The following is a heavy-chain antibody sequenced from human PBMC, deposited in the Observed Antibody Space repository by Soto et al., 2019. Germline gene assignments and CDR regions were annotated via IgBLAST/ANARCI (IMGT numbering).Heavy chain of an antibody. Sequence: EVQLVESGGGLVQPGGSLRLSCAASGFTVSSNYMNWVRQAPGKGLEWVSVIYSGGSTYYADSVKGRFTISTDNSKNTLYLQMNSLRAEDTAVYYCARGPMQFAFSDYWGQGTLVTVSS. CDR3: ARGPMQFAFSDY. CDR1: GFTVSSNY. D-gene: IGHD3-10*01. V-gene: IGHV3-66*01. J-gene: IGHJ4*02. CDR2: IYSGGST.